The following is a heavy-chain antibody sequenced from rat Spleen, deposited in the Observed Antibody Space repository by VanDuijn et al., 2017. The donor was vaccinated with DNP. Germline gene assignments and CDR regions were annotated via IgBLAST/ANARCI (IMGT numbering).Heavy chain of an antibody. J-gene: IGHJ2*01. V-gene: IGHV5S10*01. Sequence: EVQLVESGGGLVQPGGSLKLSCAASGFTFSDYNMAWVRQAPKKGLEWVATIIYDGSRTYYRDSVKGRFTISRDNAKSTLYLQMDSLRSEDTATYYCTTDGDGPHFDYWGQGVMVTVSS. CDR1: GFTFSDYN. CDR3: TTDGDGPHFDY. CDR2: IIYDGSRT. D-gene: IGHD3-1*01.